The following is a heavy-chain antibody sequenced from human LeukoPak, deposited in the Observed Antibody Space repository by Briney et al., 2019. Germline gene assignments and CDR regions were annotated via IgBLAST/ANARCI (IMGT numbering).Heavy chain of an antibody. D-gene: IGHD3-10*01. V-gene: IGHV4-4*07. CDR1: GGSISSHY. J-gene: IGHJ6*03. CDR3: ARDPGYGSGRYAGIYYYMDV. Sequence: PSETLSLTCTVSGGSISSHYWSWIRQPAGKGLEWIGRIYTSGSTNYNPSLKSRVTISVDKSKNQFSLKLSSVTAADTAVYYCARDPGYGSGRYAGIYYYMDVWGKGTTVTVSS. CDR2: IYTSGST.